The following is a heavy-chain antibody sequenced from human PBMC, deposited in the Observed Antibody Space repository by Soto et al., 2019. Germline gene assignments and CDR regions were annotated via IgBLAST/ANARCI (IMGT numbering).Heavy chain of an antibody. D-gene: IGHD2-15*01. Sequence: VSGPTLVNPTQTLTLTCTFSGFSVSTGGVGVAWIRQPPGKALEWLALIYWDDDKRYSPFLQSRVTITKDTSKNQVVLTMTNMDPVDTATYYCAHKGGRGAGMDVWGQGTTVTVSS. CDR3: AHKGGRGAGMDV. V-gene: IGHV2-5*02. J-gene: IGHJ6*02. CDR2: IYWDDDK. CDR1: GFSVSTGGVG.